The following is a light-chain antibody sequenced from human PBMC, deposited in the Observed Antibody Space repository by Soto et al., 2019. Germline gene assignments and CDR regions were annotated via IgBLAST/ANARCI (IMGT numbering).Light chain of an antibody. CDR3: QQTYSAPQT. CDR1: QSISSY. CDR2: AAS. Sequence: DIQMTQSPSSLSASVGDRVTITCRASQSISSYLNWYQQKPGKAPKLLIYAASNLQSGVPSSFSGSGSGTDFTLTISSLQPEDFATYFCQQTYSAPQTFGHGTRLAIK. V-gene: IGKV1-39*01. J-gene: IGKJ5*01.